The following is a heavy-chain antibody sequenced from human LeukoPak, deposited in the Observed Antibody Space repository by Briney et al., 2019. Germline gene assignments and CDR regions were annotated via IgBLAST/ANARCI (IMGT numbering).Heavy chain of an antibody. J-gene: IGHJ4*02. CDR3: ARGGWATVTTGYFDY. D-gene: IGHD4-17*01. CDR1: GFTFSSYA. V-gene: IGHV3-23*01. CDR2: ISGSGGST. Sequence: PGGSLRLSCAASGFTFSSYAMSWVRQAPGKGLEWVSAISGSGGSTYYADSVKGRFTISRDNSKNTLYLQMNSLRAEDTAVYYCARGGWATVTTGYFDYWGQGTLVTVSS.